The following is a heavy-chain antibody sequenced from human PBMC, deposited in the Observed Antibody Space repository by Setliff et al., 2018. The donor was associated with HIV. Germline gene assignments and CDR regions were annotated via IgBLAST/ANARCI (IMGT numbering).Heavy chain of an antibody. J-gene: IGHJ1*01. CDR2: ISGSGGVA. V-gene: IGHV3-23*01. D-gene: IGHD3-10*01. CDR1: GLTFSTYA. Sequence: PGGSLRLSCAASGLTFSTYAMSWVRQAPGKGLDWVSGISGSGGVAYYADSVTGRFTISRDNSKNTLYLQMNSLRADDTAVYYCAQAQTSVSGSYYQYLQHWGQGTLVTVSS. CDR3: AQAQTSVSGSYYQYLQH.